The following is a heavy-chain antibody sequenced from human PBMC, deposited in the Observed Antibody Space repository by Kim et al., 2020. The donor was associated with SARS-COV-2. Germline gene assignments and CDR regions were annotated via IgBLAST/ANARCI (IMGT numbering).Heavy chain of an antibody. Sequence: GGSLRLSCAASGFTFSSYAMSWVRQAPGKGLEWVSAISGSGGSTYYADSVKGRFTISRDNSKNTLYLQMNILRAEDTAVYYCAKDLSWGFRDYYYYYGMDVWGQGTTVTVSS. V-gene: IGHV3-23*01. D-gene: IGHD7-27*01. J-gene: IGHJ6*02. CDR2: ISGSGGST. CDR3: AKDLSWGFRDYYYYYGMDV. CDR1: GFTFSSYA.